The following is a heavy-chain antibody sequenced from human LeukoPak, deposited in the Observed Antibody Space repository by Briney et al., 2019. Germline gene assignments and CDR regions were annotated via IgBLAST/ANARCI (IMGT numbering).Heavy chain of an antibody. D-gene: IGHD5-18*01. CDR3: AQGHSHTAMYF. CDR2: IRFDGSNT. J-gene: IGHJ4*02. V-gene: IGHV3-30*02. CDR1: GFIFSSYS. Sequence: GGSLRLSCAASGFIFSSYSMHWVRQAPGKGLEWVTFIRFDGSNTYYSDSVKGRFTISRDNSKNTLYLQMNSLRVEDTAVYYCAQGHSHTAMYFWGQGTLVTVSS.